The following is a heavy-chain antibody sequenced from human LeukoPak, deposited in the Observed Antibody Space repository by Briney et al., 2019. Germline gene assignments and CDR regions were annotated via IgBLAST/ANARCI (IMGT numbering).Heavy chain of an antibody. CDR1: GGSFSGYY. D-gene: IGHD3-9*01. CDR2: INHSGST. Sequence: KPSETLSLTCAVYGGSFSGYYWSWIRQPPGKGLEWIGEINHSGSTNYNPSLKRRVTISVDTSKNQFSLKLSSVTAADTAVYYCARVFLGFDWSLSLDYWGQGTLVTVSS. V-gene: IGHV4-34*01. CDR3: ARVFLGFDWSLSLDY. J-gene: IGHJ4*02.